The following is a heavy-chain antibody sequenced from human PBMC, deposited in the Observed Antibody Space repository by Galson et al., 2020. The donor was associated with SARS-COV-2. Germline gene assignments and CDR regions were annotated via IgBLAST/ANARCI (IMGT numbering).Heavy chain of an antibody. CDR1: GLSVNTNY. J-gene: IGHJ5*02. CDR2: MYIDGST. Sequence: GEYLKIPCAVSGLSVNTNYMSLVRQAPGKGLELVSVMYIDGSTYYADSVKGRFTTSRDTSKNTVYLQTYNLRAEDTAGYYCAREGNGGRSGGYDWFDPWRQPTLVTVSS. CDR3: AREGNGGRSGGYDWFDP. D-gene: IGHD3-16*01. V-gene: IGHV3-53*01.